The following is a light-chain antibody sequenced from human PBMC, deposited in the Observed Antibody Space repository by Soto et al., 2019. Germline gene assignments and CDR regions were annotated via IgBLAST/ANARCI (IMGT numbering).Light chain of an antibody. Sequence: EIVLTQSPGTLSLSPGERATLSCRASQSVSSSYLAWYQQKPGQAPRLLIYGASSRATGIPDRFSGSGSGTDFTLIISRLEPEDFAVYYCQQYGSSPRTFGQETKVDIK. J-gene: IGKJ1*01. CDR1: QSVSSSY. V-gene: IGKV3-20*01. CDR3: QQYGSSPRT. CDR2: GAS.